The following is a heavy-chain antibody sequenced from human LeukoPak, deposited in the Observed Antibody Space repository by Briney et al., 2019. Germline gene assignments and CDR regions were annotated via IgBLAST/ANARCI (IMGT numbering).Heavy chain of an antibody. V-gene: IGHV3-49*03. CDR1: GFTFGDYT. J-gene: IGHJ4*02. Sequence: GRSLRLSCTASGFTFGDYTITWIRQAPGRGLEWVGFIRNKAGGGTPESASVKGRFTISRDDSKNIAYLQMNSLKTDDTAVYYCTRDPPTRYWGQGTLVSVSS. CDR3: TRDPPTRY. CDR2: IRNKAGGGTP. D-gene: IGHD1-26*01.